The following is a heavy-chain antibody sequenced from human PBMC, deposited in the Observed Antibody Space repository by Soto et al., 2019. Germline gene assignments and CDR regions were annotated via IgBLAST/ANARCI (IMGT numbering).Heavy chain of an antibody. CDR2: ISCSGVST. V-gene: IGHV3-23*01. Sequence: GGSLRLSCAASEFSFGTYAMTWVRQAPGKGLEWVSGISCSGVSTYYADSVKGRFTISRDTSKNTLFLQMNSLRAEDTAVYYCAKTANGWFSAFDIWGQGTMVTVSS. D-gene: IGHD6-19*01. CDR3: AKTANGWFSAFDI. J-gene: IGHJ3*02. CDR1: EFSFGTYA.